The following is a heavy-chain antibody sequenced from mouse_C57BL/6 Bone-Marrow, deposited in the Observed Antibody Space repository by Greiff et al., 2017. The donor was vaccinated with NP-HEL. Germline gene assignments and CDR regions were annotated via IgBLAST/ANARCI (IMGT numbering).Heavy chain of an antibody. V-gene: IGHV1-81*01. CDR1: GYTFTSYG. Sequence: QVQLQQSGAELARPGASVKLSCKASGYTFTSYGISWVKQRTGQGLEWIGEIYPRSGNTYYNEKFKGKATVTADKSSSTAYMELRSLTSEDSAVYFCARRGLRRGSWFAYWGQGTLVTVSA. D-gene: IGHD2-4*01. CDR3: ARRGLRRGSWFAY. J-gene: IGHJ3*01. CDR2: IYPRSGNT.